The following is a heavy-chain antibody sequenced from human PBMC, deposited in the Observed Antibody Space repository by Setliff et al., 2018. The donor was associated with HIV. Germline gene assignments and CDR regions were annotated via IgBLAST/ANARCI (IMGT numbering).Heavy chain of an antibody. Sequence: SVKVSCKASGGPFTSAFNWVRQVPGQGLEWMGGIIPIFGTANYAQNFGGRVTIAADQSTTTSYLQLNSLRFEDTAIYYCASDSPAARFEELEDHYYYFMDVWGKGTTVTSP. CDR3: ASDSPAARFEELEDHYYYFMDV. CDR2: IIPIFGTA. CDR1: GGPFTSA. J-gene: IGHJ6*03. V-gene: IGHV1-69*13. D-gene: IGHD3-10*01.